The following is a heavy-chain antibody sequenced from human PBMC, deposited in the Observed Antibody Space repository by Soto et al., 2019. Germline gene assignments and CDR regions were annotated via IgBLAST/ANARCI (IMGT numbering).Heavy chain of an antibody. J-gene: IGHJ4*02. CDR3: ARDLNYYDSSGYN. CDR2: IYSGGST. D-gene: IGHD3-22*01. V-gene: IGHV3-53*01. Sequence: GESLKISCAASGFTVSSNYMSWVRQAPGKGLEWVSVIYSGGSTYYADSVKGRFTISRDNSKNTLYLQMNSLRAEYTAVYYCARDLNYYDSSGYNWGQGTLVTVSS. CDR1: GFTVSSNY.